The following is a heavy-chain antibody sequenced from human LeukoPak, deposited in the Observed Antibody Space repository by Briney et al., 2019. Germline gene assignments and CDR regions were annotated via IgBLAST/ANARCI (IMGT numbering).Heavy chain of an antibody. CDR3: AKDPGRELGASFDY. CDR1: GFTFSSYA. Sequence: GGSLRLSCAASGFTFSSYAMSWVRRAPGKGLEWVSAISGSGGSTYYADSVKGRFTISRDNSKNTLYLQMNSLRAEDTAVYYCAKDPGRELGASFDYWGQGTLVTVSS. D-gene: IGHD1-26*01. J-gene: IGHJ4*02. CDR2: ISGSGGST. V-gene: IGHV3-23*01.